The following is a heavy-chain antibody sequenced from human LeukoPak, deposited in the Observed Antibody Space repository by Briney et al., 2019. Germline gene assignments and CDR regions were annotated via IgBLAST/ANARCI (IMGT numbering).Heavy chain of an antibody. CDR2: IIPIFGTA. Sequence: SVKVSCKASGGTLSSYAISWVGQAPGQGLEWMGGIIPIFGTANYAQKFQGRVTITTDESTSTAYMELSSLRSEDTAVYYCARAPIYDFWSGYSLYFDYWGQGTLVTVSS. D-gene: IGHD3-3*01. CDR1: GGTLSSYA. CDR3: ARAPIYDFWSGYSLYFDY. J-gene: IGHJ4*02. V-gene: IGHV1-69*05.